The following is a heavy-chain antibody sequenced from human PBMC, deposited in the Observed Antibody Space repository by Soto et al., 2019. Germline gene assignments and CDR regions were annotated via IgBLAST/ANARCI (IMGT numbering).Heavy chain of an antibody. D-gene: IGHD6-25*01. Sequence: PSETLCLTCTVSGCSISSYYWSWIRQPPGKGLEWIGYIYYSGSTNYNPSLKSRVTISVDTSKNQFSLKLSSVTAADTAVYYCARDRLTPYYYYYYGMDVWGQGTTVTV. V-gene: IGHV4-59*01. CDR2: IYYSGST. CDR1: GCSISSYY. CDR3: ARDRLTPYYYYYYGMDV. J-gene: IGHJ6*02.